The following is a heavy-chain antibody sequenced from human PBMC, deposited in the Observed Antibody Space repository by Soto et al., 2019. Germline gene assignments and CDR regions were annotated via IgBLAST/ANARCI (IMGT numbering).Heavy chain of an antibody. CDR2: ITRDGYNK. CDR1: GFICNNYD. CDR3: TKSSGGSSSVGMDY. J-gene: IGHJ4*02. D-gene: IGHD6-6*01. V-gene: IGHV3-30*02. Sequence: GSLRRTCVGPGFICNNYDLNWVRQAPGKGLEWVASITRDGYNKYYADSVKGRFTISRDNSRDTLSLQMTALTIEDSSVYYCTKSSGGSSSVGMDYWGQGTRVTVSS.